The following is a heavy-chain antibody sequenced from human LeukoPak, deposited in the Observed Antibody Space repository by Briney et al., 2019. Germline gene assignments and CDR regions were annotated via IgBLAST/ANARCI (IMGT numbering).Heavy chain of an antibody. V-gene: IGHV3-23*01. CDR1: KFTFDNYA. J-gene: IGHJ4*02. D-gene: IGHD3-22*01. Sequence: QPGGSLRLSCAASKFTFDNYAMSWVRQAPGKGLEWVSSISSSGDITFYADSVKGRFTISRDNSNYALYPQMNSLRAEDAAVYYCAKDRPNYYESNGHYYRRDGDYWGQGTLVTVS. CDR3: AKDRPNYYESNGHYYRRDGDY. CDR2: ISSSGDIT.